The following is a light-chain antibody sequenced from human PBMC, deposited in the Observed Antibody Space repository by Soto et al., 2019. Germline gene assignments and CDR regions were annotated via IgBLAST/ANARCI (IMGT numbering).Light chain of an antibody. CDR2: GAS. Sequence: EIVMTQSPATLSVSPGERASLSCRASQTVASNLAWYQQKPGQAHRLLIQGASTRATGVPARLSGSGSGIDVTLTLGSRQSGYFAVYYCQQYHNWPPQYTFGQGTKLQIK. J-gene: IGKJ2*01. CDR3: QQYHNWPPQYT. CDR1: QTVASN. V-gene: IGKV3-15*01.